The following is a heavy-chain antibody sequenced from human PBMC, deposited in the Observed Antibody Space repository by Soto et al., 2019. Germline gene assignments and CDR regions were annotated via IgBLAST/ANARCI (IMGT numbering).Heavy chain of an antibody. CDR1: GGSISSSSYY. J-gene: IGHJ1*01. CDR2: IYYSGST. D-gene: IGHD4-17*01. CDR3: ARQEYGAPGDFQH. V-gene: IGHV4-39*01. Sequence: QLQLQESGPGLVKPSETLSLTCTVSGGSISSSSYYWGWIRQPPGKGLEWIGSIYYSGSTYYNPSPKSPVPLSVDPSKNQFPPKLGPVTAADTAVYYCARQEYGAPGDFQHWGQGTLVTVSS.